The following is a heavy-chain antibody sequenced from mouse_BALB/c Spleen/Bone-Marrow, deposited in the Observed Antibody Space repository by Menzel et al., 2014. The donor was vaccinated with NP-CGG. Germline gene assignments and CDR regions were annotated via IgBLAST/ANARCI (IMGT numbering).Heavy chain of an antibody. V-gene: IGHV14-3*02. CDR3: ASYYYGRYFDV. CDR1: GFNIKDTH. D-gene: IGHD1-1*01. J-gene: IGHJ1*01. Sequence: VQLKQSGAELVKPGASVKLSCTASGFNIKDTHMHWVKQRPEQGLEWIGRIDPANGNTKYDPKFQGKATIAADTSSNTAYLQLSSLTSEDTAVYYCASYYYGRYFDVWGAGTTVTVSS. CDR2: IDPANGNT.